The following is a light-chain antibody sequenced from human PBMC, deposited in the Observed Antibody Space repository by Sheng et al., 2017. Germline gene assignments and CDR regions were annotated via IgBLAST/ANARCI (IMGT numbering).Light chain of an antibody. Sequence: EIVLTQSPGTLSLSPGERATLSCRASQSVSSSYLAWYQQKPGQAPRLILHGTSNRASGIPDRFSGSGSGTDFTLTISRLEPEDFAVYYCQQYGTSPFTFGGGTKVEI. CDR3: QQYGTSPFT. CDR2: GTS. J-gene: IGKJ4*01. V-gene: IGKV3-20*01. CDR1: QSVSSSY.